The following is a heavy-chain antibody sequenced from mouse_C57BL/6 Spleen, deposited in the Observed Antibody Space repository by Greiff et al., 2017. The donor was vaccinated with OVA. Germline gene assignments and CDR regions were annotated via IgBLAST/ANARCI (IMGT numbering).Heavy chain of an antibody. J-gene: IGHJ1*03. CDR3: ARHNYYGSSYWYFDV. D-gene: IGHD1-1*01. CDR2: IWSDGST. Sequence: VQGVESGPGLVAPSQSLSITCTVSGFSLTSYGVHWVRQPPGKGLEWLVVIWSDGSTTYNSALKSRLSISKDNSKSQVFLKMNSLQTDDTAMYYCARHNYYGSSYWYFDVWGTGTTVTVSS. V-gene: IGHV2-6-1*01. CDR1: GFSLTSYG.